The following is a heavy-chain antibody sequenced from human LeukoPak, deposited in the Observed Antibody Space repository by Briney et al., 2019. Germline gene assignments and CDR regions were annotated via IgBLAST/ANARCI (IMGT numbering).Heavy chain of an antibody. Sequence: PGGSLRLSCAASGFTFSSYWMSWVRQAPGKGLEWVANIKQDGSEKYYVDSVKGRFTISRDSAKNSLYLQMNSLRAEDTAVYYCARMFKGYCSGGSCYSHRFLDYWGQGTLVTVSS. D-gene: IGHD2-15*01. CDR2: IKQDGSEK. CDR1: GFTFSSYW. CDR3: ARMFKGYCSGGSCYSHRFLDY. V-gene: IGHV3-7*01. J-gene: IGHJ4*02.